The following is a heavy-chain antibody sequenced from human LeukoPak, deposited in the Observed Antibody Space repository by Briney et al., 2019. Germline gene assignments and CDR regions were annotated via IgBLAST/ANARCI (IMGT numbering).Heavy chain of an antibody. CDR1: GYTFTGYY. V-gene: IGHV1-2*02. Sequence: GASVKVSCKASGYTFTGYYMHWVRQAPGQGLEWMGWINPNSGGTNYAQKFQGRVTMTRDTSISTAYMELSRLRSDDTAVYYCARGYDRSGYYETLVHYWGQGTLVTVSS. D-gene: IGHD3-22*01. CDR2: INPNSGGT. CDR3: ARGYDRSGYYETLVHY. J-gene: IGHJ4*02.